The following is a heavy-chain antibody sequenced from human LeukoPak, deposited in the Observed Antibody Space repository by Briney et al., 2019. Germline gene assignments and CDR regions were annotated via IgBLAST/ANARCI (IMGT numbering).Heavy chain of an antibody. Sequence: SETLSLTCAVYGGSFSGYYWSWIRQPPGKGLEWIGEINHSGSTNYNPSLKSRVTTSVDTSKNQFSLKLSSVTAADTAVYYCARDPYYGSGIVYWGQGTLVTVSS. CDR3: ARDPYYGSGIVY. V-gene: IGHV4-34*01. J-gene: IGHJ4*02. CDR1: GGSFSGYY. CDR2: INHSGST. D-gene: IGHD3-10*01.